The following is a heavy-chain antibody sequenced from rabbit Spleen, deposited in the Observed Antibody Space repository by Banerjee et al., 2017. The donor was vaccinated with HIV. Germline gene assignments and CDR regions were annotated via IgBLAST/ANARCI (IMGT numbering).Heavy chain of an antibody. J-gene: IGHJ4*01. CDR2: IYNGDGST. Sequence: QEQLVESGGGLVKPEGSLTLTCTVSGFIISSSYYMCWVRQAPGKGLECIACIYNGDGSTYYATWAKGRFTISKTSSTTVTLQLTSLTAADTATYFCARGSAAMTMVITGFYFNLWGPGTLVTVS. CDR3: ARGSAAMTMVITGFYFNL. V-gene: IGHV1S45*01. D-gene: IGHD2-1*01. CDR1: GFIISSSYY.